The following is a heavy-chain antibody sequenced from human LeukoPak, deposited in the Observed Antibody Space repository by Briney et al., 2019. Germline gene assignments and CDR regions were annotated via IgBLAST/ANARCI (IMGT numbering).Heavy chain of an antibody. J-gene: IGHJ6*02. D-gene: IGHD3-16*01. CDR1: GFTFSSYA. Sequence: GGSLRLSCAASGFTFSSYAMSWVRQAPGKGLEWVSAISGSGGSTYYADSVKGRFTISRDDSKNTLYLQMNSLRAEDTAVYYCAKSMYYVSSLMDVWGQGTTVTVSS. CDR2: ISGSGGST. CDR3: AKSMYYVSSLMDV. V-gene: IGHV3-23*01.